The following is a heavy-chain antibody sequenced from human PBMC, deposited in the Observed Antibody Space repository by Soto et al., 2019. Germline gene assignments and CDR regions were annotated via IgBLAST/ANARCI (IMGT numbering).Heavy chain of an antibody. CDR1: GFTFSSYA. D-gene: IGHD2-2*01. V-gene: IGHV3-30-3*01. CDR2: ISYDGSNK. CDR3: ARDWAPGFYYYGMDV. J-gene: IGHJ6*02. Sequence: XESLRRSCAASGFTFSSYAMHWVSQAPVKGLEWVAVISYDGSNKYYADSVKGRFTISRDNSKNTLYLQMNSLRAEDTAVYYCARDWAPGFYYYGMDVWGLGTTVTVSS.